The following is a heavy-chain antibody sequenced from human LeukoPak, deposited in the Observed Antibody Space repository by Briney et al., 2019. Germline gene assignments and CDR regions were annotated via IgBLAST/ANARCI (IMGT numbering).Heavy chain of an antibody. V-gene: IGHV3-74*01. D-gene: IGHD5-24*01. CDR1: GFTFSSYW. CDR3: ACRDGYNSGLHFKYYFDY. CDR2: INSDGSST. J-gene: IGHJ4*02. Sequence: PGGSLRLSCAASGFTFSSYWMHWVRQAPGKGLVWVSRINSDGSSTSYADSVKGRFTISRDNAKNTLYLQMNSLRAEDTAVYYCACRDGYNSGLHFKYYFDYWGQGTLVTVSS.